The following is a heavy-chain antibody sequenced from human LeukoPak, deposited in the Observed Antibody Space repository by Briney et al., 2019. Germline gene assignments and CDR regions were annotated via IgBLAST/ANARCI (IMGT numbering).Heavy chain of an antibody. V-gene: IGHV3-11*01. D-gene: IGHD1-26*01. CDR1: GFTFSDYY. Sequence: GRSRTLSCAASGFTFSDYYMSCIRQPPGKGLEWVSYISSSGSTIYYADSVKGRFTISRDNAKNSLYLQMNSLRAEDTAVYYCARAVGASYYFDYWGQGTLVTVSS. CDR2: ISSSGSTI. J-gene: IGHJ4*02. CDR3: ARAVGASYYFDY.